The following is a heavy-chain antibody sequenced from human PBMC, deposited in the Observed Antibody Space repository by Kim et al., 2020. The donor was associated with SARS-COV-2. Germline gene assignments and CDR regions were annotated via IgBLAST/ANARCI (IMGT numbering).Heavy chain of an antibody. CDR3: AREKGSIWFGGVIDY. CDR1: GFTFSSYS. Sequence: GGSLRLSCAASGFTFSSYSMNWVRQAPGKGLEWVSYISSSSSTIYYADSVKGRFTISRDNAKNSLYLQMNSLRDEDTAVYYCAREKGSIWFGGVIDYWGQATLVTVSS. D-gene: IGHD3-10*01. J-gene: IGHJ4*02. V-gene: IGHV3-48*02. CDR2: ISSSSSTI.